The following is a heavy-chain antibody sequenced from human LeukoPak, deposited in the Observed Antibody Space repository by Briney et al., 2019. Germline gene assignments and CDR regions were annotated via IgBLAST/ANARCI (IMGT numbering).Heavy chain of an antibody. V-gene: IGHV4-59*01. D-gene: IGHD6-13*01. CDR3: ARSTGYSSSWYMDDAFDI. CDR1: GGSISSYY. Sequence: PSETLSLTCTVSGGSISSYYWSWIRQPPGKGLEWIGYIYYSGSTNYNPSLKSRVTISVDTSKNQFSLKLSSVTAADTAVYYCARSTGYSSSWYMDDAFDIWGQGTMVTVSS. CDR2: IYYSGST. J-gene: IGHJ3*02.